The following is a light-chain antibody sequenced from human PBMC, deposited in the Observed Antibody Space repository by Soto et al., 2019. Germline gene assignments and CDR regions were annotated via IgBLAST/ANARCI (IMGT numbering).Light chain of an antibody. CDR3: CSYATSDTLL. Sequence: QSVLTQPASVSGSPGQSITISCTGTSSDVGFYNLVSWYHQYPGKAPQLILYAGTKRPSGLSTRFSGSMSGSTASLTISGLQAEDEGNYYCCSYATSDTLLFGGGTKLTVL. CDR2: AGT. V-gene: IGLV2-23*01. CDR1: SSDVGFYNL. J-gene: IGLJ2*01.